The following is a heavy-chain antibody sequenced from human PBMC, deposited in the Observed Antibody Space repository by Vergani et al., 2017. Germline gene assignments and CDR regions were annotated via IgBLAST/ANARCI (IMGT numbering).Heavy chain of an antibody. CDR2: INHSGST. D-gene: IGHD2-2*01. V-gene: IGHV4-34*01. J-gene: IGHJ1*01. CDR1: GGSFSGYY. CDR3: AGGRGQYQRLWRYFQH. Sequence: QVQLQQWGAGLLKPSETLSLTCAVYGGSFSGYYWSWIRQPPGKGLEWIGEINHSGSTNYNPALKSRVTISGDTSKNQYSLKLSSVTAADPAVDYCAGGRGQYQRLWRYFQHWGQGTLVTVSS.